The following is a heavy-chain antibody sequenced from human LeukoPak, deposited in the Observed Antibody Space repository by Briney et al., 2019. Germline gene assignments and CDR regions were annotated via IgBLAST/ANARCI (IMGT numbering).Heavy chain of an antibody. D-gene: IGHD4-17*01. V-gene: IGHV1-46*01. CDR1: GGTFSSYA. CDR2: INPSGGST. Sequence: ASVTVSCKASGGTFSSYAISWVRQAPGQGLEWMGIINPSGGSTSYAQKFQGRVTMTRDTSTSTVYMELSSLRSEDTAVYYCARDLYGDYEELDYWGQGTLVTVSS. J-gene: IGHJ4*02. CDR3: ARDLYGDYEELDY.